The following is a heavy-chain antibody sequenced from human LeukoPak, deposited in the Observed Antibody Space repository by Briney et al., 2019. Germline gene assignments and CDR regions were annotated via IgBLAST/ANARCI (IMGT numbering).Heavy chain of an antibody. Sequence: GASVKVSCKASGYTFTGYYMHWVRQAPGLGLEWMGWINPNSGGTNYAQKFQGWVTMTRDTSISTAYMELSRLRSDDTAVYYCARGYRVEAVAGTIDYWGQGTLVTVSS. CDR1: GYTFTGYY. J-gene: IGHJ4*02. D-gene: IGHD6-19*01. V-gene: IGHV1-2*04. CDR3: ARGYRVEAVAGTIDY. CDR2: INPNSGGT.